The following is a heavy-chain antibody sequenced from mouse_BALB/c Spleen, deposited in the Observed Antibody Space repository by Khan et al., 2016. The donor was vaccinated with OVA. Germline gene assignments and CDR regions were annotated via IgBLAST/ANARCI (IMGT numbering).Heavy chain of an antibody. CDR3: ARPPYFSYVMVY. CDR2: INTYTGEP. Sequence: QIQLVQSGPELKKPGETVKISCKASGYTFTNYGMNWVKQAPGKGLKWMGWINTYTGEPTYAHDFKGRFAFSLETSASTAYLQINNLTTEDTATFCCARPPYFSYVMVYWGQGTTVTVSS. D-gene: IGHD2-10*01. J-gene: IGHJ4*01. V-gene: IGHV9-3-1*01. CDR1: GYTFTNYG.